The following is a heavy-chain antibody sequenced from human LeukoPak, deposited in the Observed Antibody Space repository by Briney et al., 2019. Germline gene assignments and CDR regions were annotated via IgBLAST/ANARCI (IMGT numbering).Heavy chain of an antibody. D-gene: IGHD6-13*01. Sequence: GGSLRLSCGASGLTFNSYSMNWVRQAPGKGLEWVSSISSSSTYIYYADSVKGRFTISRDNAKNSVYLQMSSLRAADTAVYYCAREIGRAAAAGPGDYYFGMDVWGQGTTVTVSS. J-gene: IGHJ6*02. CDR1: GLTFNSYS. V-gene: IGHV3-21*01. CDR2: ISSSSTYI. CDR3: AREIGRAAAAGPGDYYFGMDV.